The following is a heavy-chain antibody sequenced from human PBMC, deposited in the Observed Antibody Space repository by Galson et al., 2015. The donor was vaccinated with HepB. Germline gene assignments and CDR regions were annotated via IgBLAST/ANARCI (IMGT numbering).Heavy chain of an antibody. CDR2: IHTYSSYT. Sequence: SLRLSCAASGFTFSDYYMRWIRQAPGKGLEWVSYIHTYSSYTTYADSVKGRFTISRDDAKNSLYLQMNSLRAEDTAVYYCAIFPIGSVYDGPLDYWGQGTLITGSS. CDR1: GFTFSDYY. J-gene: IGHJ4*02. CDR3: AIFPIGSVYDGPLDY. D-gene: IGHD5/OR15-5a*01. V-gene: IGHV3-11*06.